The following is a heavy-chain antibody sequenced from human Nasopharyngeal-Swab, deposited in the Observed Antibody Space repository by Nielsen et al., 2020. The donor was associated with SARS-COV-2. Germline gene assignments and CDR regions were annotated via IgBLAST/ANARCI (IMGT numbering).Heavy chain of an antibody. CDR3: AKVDFWSNYMDV. Sequence: EGSLRLSCAASGFTFDDYDMHWVRQAPGKGLEWVAVISGDSESTHYADSVKSRFTISRDNSKNSLYLQMNSLRTDDTALYYCAKVDFWSNYMDVWGEGTTVTVSS. J-gene: IGHJ6*03. D-gene: IGHD3-3*01. CDR1: GFTFDDYD. V-gene: IGHV3-43*02. CDR2: ISGDSEST.